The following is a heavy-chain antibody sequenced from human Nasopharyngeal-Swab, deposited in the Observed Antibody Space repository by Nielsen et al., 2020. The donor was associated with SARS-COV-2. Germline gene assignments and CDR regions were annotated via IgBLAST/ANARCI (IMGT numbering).Heavy chain of an antibody. J-gene: IGHJ6*02. CDR2: ISYDGSNK. Sequence: GGSLRLSCAASGFTFSTYGMHWVRQAPGKGLEWVAVISYDGSNKYYEDSVKGRFTISRDNSKNTLYLQMNSLRAEDTAVYYCARDQGSYDFLEVHFYYYYYYGMDVWGQGTTVTVSS. CDR1: GFTFSTYG. D-gene: IGHD3-3*01. CDR3: ARDQGSYDFLEVHFYYYYYYGMDV. V-gene: IGHV3-30*03.